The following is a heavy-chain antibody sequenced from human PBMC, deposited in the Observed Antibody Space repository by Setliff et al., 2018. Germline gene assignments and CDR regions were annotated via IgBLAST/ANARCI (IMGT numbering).Heavy chain of an antibody. CDR3: VRGQGPRTVVAIPFDH. D-gene: IGHD3-22*01. CDR1: GYSFTVFG. CDR2: ISPYYGST. J-gene: IGHJ4*02. Sequence: ASVKVSCKTSGYSFTVFGISWVRQAPGQGLEWMGWISPYYGSTNYAQKFQGRVIMTTDTSTSTAYMELTSLTSDDTALYYCVRGQGPRTVVAIPFDHWGQGTLVTVSS. V-gene: IGHV1-18*01.